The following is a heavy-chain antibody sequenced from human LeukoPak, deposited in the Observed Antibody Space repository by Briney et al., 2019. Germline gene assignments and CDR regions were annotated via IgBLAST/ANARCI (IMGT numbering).Heavy chain of an antibody. CDR2: ISSSSSYI. CDR1: GFTFSSYS. Sequence: GGSLRLSCAASGFTFSSYSMNWVRQAPGKGLEWVSSISSSSSYIYYADSVKGRFTISRDNAKISLYLQMNSLRAEDTAVYYCARVEGYSYGYFDYWGQGTLVTVSS. D-gene: IGHD5-18*01. J-gene: IGHJ4*02. CDR3: ARVEGYSYGYFDY. V-gene: IGHV3-21*01.